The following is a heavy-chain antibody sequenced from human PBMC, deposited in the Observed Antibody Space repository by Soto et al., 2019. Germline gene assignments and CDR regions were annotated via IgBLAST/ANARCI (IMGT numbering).Heavy chain of an antibody. Sequence: GGSLRLSCAASGFTFSSYGMHWVRQAPGKGLEWVAVIWYDGSNKYYADSVKGRFTISRDNSKNTLYLQMNSLRAEDTAVYYCARVRLGIHDAFDIWGKGTMVTVSS. D-gene: IGHD3-9*01. J-gene: IGHJ3*02. CDR3: ARVRLGIHDAFDI. CDR2: IWYDGSNK. V-gene: IGHV3-33*01. CDR1: GFTFSSYG.